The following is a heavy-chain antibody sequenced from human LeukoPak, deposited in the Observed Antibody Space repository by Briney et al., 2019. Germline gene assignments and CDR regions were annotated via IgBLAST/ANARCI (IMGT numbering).Heavy chain of an antibody. V-gene: IGHV4-39*07. CDR2: IYYSGST. CDR3: ARLPLYYDSSGYYYYFDY. J-gene: IGHJ4*02. CDR1: GGSISSSSYY. D-gene: IGHD3-22*01. Sequence: NPWETLSLTCSLSGGSISSSSYYWGWIRPPPGKGLEWVGSIYYSGSTYYNPSLKSPVTISVDTSKNQFSLKLSSVTAADTDVYYCARLPLYYDSSGYYYYFDYWGQGTLVTVSS.